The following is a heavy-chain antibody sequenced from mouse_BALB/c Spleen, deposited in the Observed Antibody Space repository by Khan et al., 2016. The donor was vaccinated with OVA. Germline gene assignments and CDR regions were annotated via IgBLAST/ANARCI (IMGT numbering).Heavy chain of an antibody. J-gene: IGHJ2*01. Sequence: QVQLKQSGPGLVQPSQSLSITCTVSGFSLTNYGVHWVRQSPGKGLEWLGMIWSGGSTDYNATFISRLSISKDNSKSQVFFKMNSLEGNDTAIYXCARNRNGCFDYWGQGTTLTVSS. CDR3: ARNRNGCFDY. V-gene: IGHV2-2*02. D-gene: IGHD2-2*01. CDR2: IWSGGST. CDR1: GFSLTNYG.